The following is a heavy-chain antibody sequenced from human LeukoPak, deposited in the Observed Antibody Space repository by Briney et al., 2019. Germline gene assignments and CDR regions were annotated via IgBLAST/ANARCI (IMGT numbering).Heavy chain of an antibody. Sequence: SETLSLTCAVSGYSISCGYYWGWIRQPPGKGLEWIGSIYHSGSTYYNPSLKSRVTISVDTSKNQFSLKLSSVTAADTAVYYCARRLDFDYWGQGTLVTVSS. CDR2: IYHSGST. J-gene: IGHJ4*02. CDR1: GYSISCGYY. V-gene: IGHV4-38-2*01. CDR3: ARRLDFDY. D-gene: IGHD5/OR15-5a*01.